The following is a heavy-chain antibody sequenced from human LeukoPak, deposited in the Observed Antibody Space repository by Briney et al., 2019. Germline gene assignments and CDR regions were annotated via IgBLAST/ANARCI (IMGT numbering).Heavy chain of an antibody. D-gene: IGHD1-26*01. J-gene: IGHJ4*02. Sequence: SETLSLTCTVSGGSISTYYWGWIRQPPGKGLEWIGSIYYSGSTYYNPSLKSRVTISVDTSKNQFSLKLSSVTAADTAVYYCARDAVGQYAGGVTYWGQGTLVTVSS. CDR3: ARDAVGQYAGGVTY. CDR2: IYYSGST. CDR1: GGSISTYY. V-gene: IGHV4-39*07.